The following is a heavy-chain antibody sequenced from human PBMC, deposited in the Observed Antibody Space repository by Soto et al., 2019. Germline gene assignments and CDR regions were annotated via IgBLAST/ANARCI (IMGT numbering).Heavy chain of an antibody. J-gene: IGHJ6*03. V-gene: IGHV3-49*03. CDR2: IRSKAYGGTT. D-gene: IGHD3-16*02. Sequence: GGSLRLSCTASGFTFGDYAMSWFRQAPGKGLEWVGFIRSKAYGGTTEYAASVKGRFTISRDDSKSIAYLQMNSLKTEDTAVYYCTRDPPDSKYRGRYYYYYMDVWGKGTTVTVSS. CDR1: GFTFGDYA. CDR3: TRDPPDSKYRGRYYYYYMDV.